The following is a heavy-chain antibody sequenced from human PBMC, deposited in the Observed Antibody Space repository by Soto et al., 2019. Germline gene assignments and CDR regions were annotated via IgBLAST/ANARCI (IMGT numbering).Heavy chain of an antibody. CDR1: GFTFSSYG. CDR2: ISYDGSNK. D-gene: IGHD3-3*01. J-gene: IGHJ6*02. Sequence: GGSLRLSCAASGFTFSSYGMHWVRQAPGKGLEWVAVISYDGSNKYYADSVKGRFTISRDNSKNTLYLQMNSLRAEDTAVYYCAKRVSHPLDDPYDFPVYGMDVWGQGTTVTVSS. CDR3: AKRVSHPLDDPYDFPVYGMDV. V-gene: IGHV3-30*18.